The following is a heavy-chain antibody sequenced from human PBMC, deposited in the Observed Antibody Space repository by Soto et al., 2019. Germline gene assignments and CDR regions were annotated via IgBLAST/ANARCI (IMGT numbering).Heavy chain of an antibody. CDR2: ISGSGGST. Sequence: GGSLRLSCAASGFTFSSYAMSWVRQAPGKGLEWVSAISGSGGSTYYADSVKGRFTISRDNSKNTLYLQMNSLRAEDTAVYYCAKGIYYYGSSGSGGMDVWGQGTTVTVSS. V-gene: IGHV3-23*01. D-gene: IGHD3-22*01. J-gene: IGHJ6*02. CDR3: AKGIYYYGSSGSGGMDV. CDR1: GFTFSSYA.